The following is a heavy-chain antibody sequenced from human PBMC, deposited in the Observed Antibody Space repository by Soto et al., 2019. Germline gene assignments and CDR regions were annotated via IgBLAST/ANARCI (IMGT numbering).Heavy chain of an antibody. CDR2: ISPIFGTA. J-gene: IGHJ6*02. CDR1: GGPFSSYA. D-gene: IGHD3-10*01. CDR3: ARRVRGVITYYYYGMDV. Sequence: QVQLVQSGAEVKKPGSSVKVSCKASGGPFSSYAISWVRQAPGQGLEWMGGISPIFGTANYAQKFQGRVTITADESTSTAYMELSSLRSEDTAVYYCARRVRGVITYYYYGMDVWGQGTTVTVSS. V-gene: IGHV1-69*01.